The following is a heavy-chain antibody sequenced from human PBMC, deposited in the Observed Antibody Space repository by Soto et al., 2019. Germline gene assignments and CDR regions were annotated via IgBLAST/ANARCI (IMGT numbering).Heavy chain of an antibody. CDR2: IIPIFGTA. Sequence: GASVKVSFKASGVTFSSYAISWVRQAPGQGLEGMGGIIPIFGTANYARKFQGRVTITADKSTSTAYMELSSLRSEDTAVYYCARDFDYYYGSGSSLRYYYGMDVWGQGTTVTVSS. CDR1: GVTFSSYA. CDR3: ARDFDYYYGSGSSLRYYYGMDV. D-gene: IGHD3-10*01. J-gene: IGHJ6*02. V-gene: IGHV1-69*06.